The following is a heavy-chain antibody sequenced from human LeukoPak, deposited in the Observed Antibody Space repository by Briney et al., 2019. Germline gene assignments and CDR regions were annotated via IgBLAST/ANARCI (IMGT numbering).Heavy chain of an antibody. D-gene: IGHD6-19*01. Sequence: ASVKVSCKASGYTFTGYYIHWVRQAPGQGLEWMGWINPNSGGTNYAQKFQGRVTMTRDTSISTAYMELSRLRSDDTAVYYCARTFRPTGAVAYFDYWGQGTLVTVSS. CDR3: ARTFRPTGAVAYFDY. CDR2: INPNSGGT. J-gene: IGHJ4*02. CDR1: GYTFTGYY. V-gene: IGHV1-2*02.